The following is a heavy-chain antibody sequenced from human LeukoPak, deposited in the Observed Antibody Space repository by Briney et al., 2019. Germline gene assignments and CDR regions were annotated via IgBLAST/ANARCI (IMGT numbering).Heavy chain of an antibody. CDR3: ATCSQWLGGSDAFYT. Sequence: SETLSLTCTVSSGSISSSSYYWGWIRQPPGKGLEWIGSIYYSGSTYYNPSLKSRVTISVDPSKSQFSLKLSSMTTQDNAVYYCATCSQWLGGSDAFYTRGEGKMVTVSS. V-gene: IGHV4-39*01. J-gene: IGHJ3*02. CDR2: IYYSGST. D-gene: IGHD6-19*01. CDR1: SGSISSSSYY.